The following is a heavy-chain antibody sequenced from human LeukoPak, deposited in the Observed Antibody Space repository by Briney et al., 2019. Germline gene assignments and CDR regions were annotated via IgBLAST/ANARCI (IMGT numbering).Heavy chain of an antibody. D-gene: IGHD4-17*01. CDR1: GGSISSYY. CDR3: ASGAYGDYVYYFDY. Sequence: SGTLSLTCTVSGGSISSYYWSWIRQPPGKGLEWIGYIYYSGSTNYNPSLKSRVIISVDTSNNQFTLKLSSVTAADTAVYYCASGAYGDYVYYFDYWGQGTLVTVSS. CDR2: IYYSGST. V-gene: IGHV4-59*01. J-gene: IGHJ4*02.